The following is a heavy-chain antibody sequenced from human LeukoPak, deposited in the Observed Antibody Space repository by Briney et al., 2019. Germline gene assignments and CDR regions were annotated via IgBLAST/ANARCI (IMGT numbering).Heavy chain of an antibody. J-gene: IGHJ4*02. CDR2: IYTSGST. Sequence: PSETLSLTCTVSGGSISSYYWSWIRQPAGKGLEWIGRIYTSGSTNYNPSLKSRVTMSVDTSKNQFSLKLSSVTAADTAVYYCASTLYSYGTDYFDYWGQGTLVTVSS. D-gene: IGHD5-18*01. CDR1: GGSISSYY. CDR3: ASTLYSYGTDYFDY. V-gene: IGHV4-4*07.